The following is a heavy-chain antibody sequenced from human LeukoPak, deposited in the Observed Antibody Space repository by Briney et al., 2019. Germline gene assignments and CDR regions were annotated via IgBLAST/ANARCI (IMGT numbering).Heavy chain of an antibody. V-gene: IGHV4-34*01. CDR2: INHSGST. CDR1: GGSSSGYY. D-gene: IGHD1-1*01. Sequence: SETLSLTCAVYGGSSSGYYWSWIRQPPGKGLEWIGEINHSGSTNYNPSLKSRVTISLDTSKNQFSLTMNSVTAADTALYYCARDWVRAPRNWFDPWGQGTLVTVSS. J-gene: IGHJ5*02. CDR3: ARDWVRAPRNWFDP.